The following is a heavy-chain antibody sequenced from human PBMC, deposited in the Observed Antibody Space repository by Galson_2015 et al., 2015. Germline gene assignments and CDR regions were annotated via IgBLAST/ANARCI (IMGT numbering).Heavy chain of an antibody. CDR2: ISWNSGSI. CDR3: AKETVAGHHFDY. J-gene: IGHJ4*02. CDR1: GLTFDDYA. V-gene: IGHV3-9*01. D-gene: IGHD6-19*01. Sequence: SLRLSCAASGLTFDDYAMHWVRQAPGKGLEWVSGISWNSGSIGYADSVKGRFTISRDNAKNSLYLQMNSLRAEDTALYYCAKETVAGHHFDYWGQGTLVTVSS.